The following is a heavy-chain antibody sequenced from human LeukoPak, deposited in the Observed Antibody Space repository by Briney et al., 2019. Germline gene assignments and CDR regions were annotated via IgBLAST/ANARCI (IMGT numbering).Heavy chain of an antibody. CDR3: ARTGFCSTSCYYYYYYMDV. Sequence: ASVKVSCKASGYTFTSYDINWVRQATGQGLEWMGWMNPNSGNTGYAQKFQGRVTMTRNTSISTAYMELSSLRSEDTAVYYCARTGFCSTSCYYYYYYMDVWGKGTTVTVSS. CDR2: MNPNSGNT. D-gene: IGHD2-2*01. V-gene: IGHV1-8*01. CDR1: GYTFTSYD. J-gene: IGHJ6*03.